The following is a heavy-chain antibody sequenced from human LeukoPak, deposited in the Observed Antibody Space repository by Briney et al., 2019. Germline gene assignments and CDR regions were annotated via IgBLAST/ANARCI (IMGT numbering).Heavy chain of an antibody. CDR2: IYPGDSDT. D-gene: IGHD6-13*01. CDR1: GYSFTSYW. J-gene: IGHJ6*03. V-gene: IGHV5-51*01. Sequence: AETLKISCTGSGYSFTSYWIGWMRQKPGKGLEWMGIIYPGDSDTRYSPSFQGQVTISADKSISTAYLQWSSLKASDTAMYYCARLFGSRSWGYYMDVWGKGTTVTVSS. CDR3: ARLFGSRSWGYYMDV.